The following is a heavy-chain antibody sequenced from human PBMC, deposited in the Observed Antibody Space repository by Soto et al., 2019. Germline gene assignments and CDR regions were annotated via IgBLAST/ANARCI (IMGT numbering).Heavy chain of an antibody. D-gene: IGHD3-10*01. CDR3: SRAVTGSPGANLSGSGIFYVSPFDY. V-gene: IGHV4-31*03. CDR2: KYFSGGA. J-gene: IGHJ4*02. CDR1: GGSITSGDYY. Sequence: QVHLQESGPGLVKPSQTLSLTCTVSGGSITSGDYYWSWIRQQPGKGLEWIGYKYFSGGAHCSPSLRHRPNFPVAAATDPSSGSLASVNAANTPVDYSSRAVTGSPGANLSGSGIFYVSPFDYWGKGALVTVSS.